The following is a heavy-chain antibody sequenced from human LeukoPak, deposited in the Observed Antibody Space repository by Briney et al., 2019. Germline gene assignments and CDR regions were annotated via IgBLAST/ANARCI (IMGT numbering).Heavy chain of an antibody. J-gene: IGHJ6*02. V-gene: IGHV4-34*01. D-gene: IGHD6-19*01. Sequence: PETLSLTCAVYGGSFSGYYWSWIRQPPGKGLEWIGEINHSGSTNYNPSLQSRVTISVDTSKNQFSLKLSSVTAADTAVYYCARGYIAVAGRTGYGMDVWGQGTTVTVSS. CDR1: GGSFSGYY. CDR2: INHSGST. CDR3: ARGYIAVAGRTGYGMDV.